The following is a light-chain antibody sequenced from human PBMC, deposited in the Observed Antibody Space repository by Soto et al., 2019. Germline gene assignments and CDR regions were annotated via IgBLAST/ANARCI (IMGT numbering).Light chain of an antibody. J-gene: IGKJ3*01. CDR3: HQYGSSPFT. Sequence: EIVLTQSPGTLSLSSGERATLSCRASESVSSSDLAWYQQKPGQAPRLLIYGASSRATGIPDRFSGSGSGADFTLTISRLEPEDFAVYYCHQYGSSPFTFGPGTKVDIK. CDR1: ESVSSSD. V-gene: IGKV3-20*01. CDR2: GAS.